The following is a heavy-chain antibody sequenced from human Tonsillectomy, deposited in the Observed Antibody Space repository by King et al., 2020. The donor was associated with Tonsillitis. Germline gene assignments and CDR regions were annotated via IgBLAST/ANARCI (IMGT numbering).Heavy chain of an antibody. V-gene: IGHV3-48*02. CDR2: ITSSSSTI. J-gene: IGHJ4*02. CDR3: ARKGDYPIVDCDY. Sequence: VQLVESGGGLVQPGGSLRLSCAASGFTFSSYSMNWVRQAPGKGLEWVSHITSSSSTIYYADTVKGRFTISRDNDKNSLYLQMNSLRDEDTAVYYWARKGDYPIVDCDYWGQGTLVTVPS. D-gene: IGHD4-17*01. CDR1: GFTFSSYS.